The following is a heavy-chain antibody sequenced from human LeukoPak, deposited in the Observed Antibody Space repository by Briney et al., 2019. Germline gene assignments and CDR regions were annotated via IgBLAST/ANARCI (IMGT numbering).Heavy chain of an antibody. CDR1: GFSFSDYW. V-gene: IGHV3-7*01. CDR2: IKQDESEK. D-gene: IGHD1-26*01. J-gene: IGHJ4*02. CDR3: GGDRGRVGATIT. Sequence: GGSLRLSCAAYGFSFSDYWLSLVRQAPGKGLEWVANIKQDESEKYYVDSVKGRFTISRDNAKNSLYLQMNSLRAEDTAVYYCGGDRGRVGATITWGQGTLVIVSS.